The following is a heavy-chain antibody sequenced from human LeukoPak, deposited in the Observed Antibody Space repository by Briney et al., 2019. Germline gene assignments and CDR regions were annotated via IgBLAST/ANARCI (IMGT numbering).Heavy chain of an antibody. CDR3: ARDLLPNYYDSSGPPDY. Sequence: PGGSLRLSCAASAFTFSSYSLNWVRQDPGKGLEWVSSISSSRTYIYYADSVKGRFTISRDNAKNSLYLQMNSLRAEDTAVYYCARDLLPNYYDSSGPPDYWGQGTLVTVSS. CDR1: AFTFSSYS. CDR2: ISSSRTYI. V-gene: IGHV3-21*01. J-gene: IGHJ4*02. D-gene: IGHD3-22*01.